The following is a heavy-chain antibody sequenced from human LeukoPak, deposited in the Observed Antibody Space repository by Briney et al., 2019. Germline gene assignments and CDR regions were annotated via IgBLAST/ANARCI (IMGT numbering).Heavy chain of an antibody. CDR2: IYYSGST. CDR3: ARDRSPEGYYDSSHWDYYRGMDV. V-gene: IGHV4-59*01. J-gene: IGHJ6*02. D-gene: IGHD3-22*01. CDR1: GGSISSYY. Sequence: SETLSLTCTVSGGSISSYYWSWIRQPPGKGLEWIGYIYYSGSTNYNPSLKSRVTISVDTSKNQFSLNLSSVTAADTAMYYCARDRSPEGYYDSSHWDYYRGMDVWGQGTTVTVSS.